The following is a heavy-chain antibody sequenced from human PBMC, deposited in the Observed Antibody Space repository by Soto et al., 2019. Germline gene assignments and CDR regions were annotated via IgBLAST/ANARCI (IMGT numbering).Heavy chain of an antibody. CDR2: IIPIPGIA. V-gene: IGHV1-69*08. J-gene: IGHJ4*02. CDR3: ARDGPGGGGGSFY. Sequence: QVQLVQSGAEVKKPGSSVKVSCKASGGTFSSYTISWVRQAPGQGLEWMGRIIPIPGIANYAQKFQGRVTITADKSTSTAYMELSSLRSEDTAVYYCARDGPGGGGGSFYWGQGTLVTVSS. D-gene: IGHD2-15*01. CDR1: GGTFSSYT.